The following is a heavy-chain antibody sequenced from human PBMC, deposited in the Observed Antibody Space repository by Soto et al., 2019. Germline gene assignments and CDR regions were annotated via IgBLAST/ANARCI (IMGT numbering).Heavy chain of an antibody. J-gene: IGHJ4*01. CDR1: GFAFSHVW. CDR3: ATEGEMSGASDWADYFDH. D-gene: IGHD2-15*01. Sequence: EMQLVESGGGLVEPGGSLRLSCAASGFAFSHVWMTWVRQAPGKGLEWVGRIKRKSDHGTTDYAAAVKGRFTISRDDSKNTLYLQMDRLKSEDTAVYYCATEGEMSGASDWADYFDHWGRGTLVTVSS. V-gene: IGHV3-15*01. CDR2: IKRKSDHGTT.